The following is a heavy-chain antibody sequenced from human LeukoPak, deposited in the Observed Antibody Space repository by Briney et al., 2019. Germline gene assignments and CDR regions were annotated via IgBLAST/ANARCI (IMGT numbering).Heavy chain of an antibody. V-gene: IGHV1-18*01. J-gene: IGHJ6*02. Sequence: ASVKVSCKASGYTFTSYGISWVRQAPGQGLEWMGWISAYNGNTNYAQKLQGRVTMTTDTSTSTAYMELRSLRSDDTAVYYCAKAGFYYGSGNMSPLGIGYFTMDVWGQGTTVTVSS. CDR3: AKAGFYYGSGNMSPLGIGYFTMDV. D-gene: IGHD3-10*01. CDR1: GYTFTSYG. CDR2: ISAYNGNT.